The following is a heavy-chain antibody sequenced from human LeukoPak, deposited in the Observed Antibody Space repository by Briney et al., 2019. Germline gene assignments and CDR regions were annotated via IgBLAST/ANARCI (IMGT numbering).Heavy chain of an antibody. J-gene: IGHJ4*02. CDR2: ISYDGSNK. CDR3: AKVGGLNDY. CDR1: GFTFSSYG. V-gene: IGHV3-30*18. D-gene: IGHD3-16*01. Sequence: GGPLRLSCAASGFTFSSYGMHWVRQAPGKGLEWVAVISYDGSNKYYADSVKGRFTISRDNSKNTLYLQMNSLRAEDTAVYYCAKVGGLNDYWGQGTLVTVSS.